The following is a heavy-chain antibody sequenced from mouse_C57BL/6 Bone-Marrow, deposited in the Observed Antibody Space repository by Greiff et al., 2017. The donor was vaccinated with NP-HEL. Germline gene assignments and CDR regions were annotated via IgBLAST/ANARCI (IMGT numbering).Heavy chain of an antibody. CDR2: IDPENGDT. CDR3: TTGGSPYYFDY. CDR1: GFNIKDDY. V-gene: IGHV14-4*01. J-gene: IGHJ2*01. Sequence: EVQLQQSGAELVRPGASVKLSCTASGFNIKDDYTHWVKQRPEQGLEWIGWIDPENGDTEYASKFQGKATITADTSSNTAYLQLSSLTSEDTAVYYCTTGGSPYYFDYWGQGTTLTVSS. D-gene: IGHD1-1*02.